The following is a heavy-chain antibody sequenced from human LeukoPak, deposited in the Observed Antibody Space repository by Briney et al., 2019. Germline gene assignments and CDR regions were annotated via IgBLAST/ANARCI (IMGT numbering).Heavy chain of an antibody. Sequence: ASVKVSCKASGYTFTSYGISWVRQAPGQGLEWMGWISAYNGNTNYAQKLQGRVTMTTDTSTNTAYMELSSLRSEDTAVYYCARGKGYNPNEAIDYWGQGTLVTVSS. V-gene: IGHV1-18*01. D-gene: IGHD5-24*01. CDR1: GYTFTSYG. CDR3: ARGKGYNPNEAIDY. J-gene: IGHJ4*02. CDR2: ISAYNGNT.